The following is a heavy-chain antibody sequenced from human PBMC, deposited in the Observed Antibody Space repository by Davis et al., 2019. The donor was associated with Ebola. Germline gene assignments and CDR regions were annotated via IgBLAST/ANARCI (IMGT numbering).Heavy chain of an antibody. Sequence: ASVKVSCKASGYTFTSYYMHWVRQAPGQGLEWMGIINPSGGSTSYAQKFQGRVTMTRDTSTSTVYMELRSLRSDDTAVYYCARVRDDYGDSGDWYFDLWGRGTLVTVSS. CDR3: ARVRDDYGDSGDWYFDL. V-gene: IGHV1-46*01. CDR1: GYTFTSYY. D-gene: IGHD4-17*01. J-gene: IGHJ2*01. CDR2: INPSGGST.